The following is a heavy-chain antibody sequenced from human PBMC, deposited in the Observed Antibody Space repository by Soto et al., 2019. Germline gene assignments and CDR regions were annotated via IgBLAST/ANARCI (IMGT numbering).Heavy chain of an antibody. J-gene: IGHJ4*02. D-gene: IGHD1-20*01. V-gene: IGHV3-23*01. CDR3: AKDSIMFRSGYFDY. CDR1: GFTFSSYA. CDR2: ISGSGGST. Sequence: HPGGSLRLSCAASGFTFSSYAMSWVRQAPGKGLEWVSAISGSGGSTYYADSVKGRFTISRDNSKNTLYLQMNSLRAEDTAVYYCAKDSIMFRSGYFDYWGQGTLVTVSS.